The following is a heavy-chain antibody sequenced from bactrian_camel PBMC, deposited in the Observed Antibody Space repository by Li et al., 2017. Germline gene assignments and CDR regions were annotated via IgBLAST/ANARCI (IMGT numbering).Heavy chain of an antibody. J-gene: IGHJ6*01. D-gene: IGHD6*01. Sequence: HVQLGESGGGSVPAGGSLALTGKASELSSGYSSDASDMGWYRKGPENVCDLIARSRGDGSVYYADSVKGRFTISRDHAKNTVYLQMNELRPEDTAEYYCAADVWCTVVRYTPSTDVGVWGPGTQVTVS. CDR1: ELSSGYSSDASD. V-gene: IGHV3S53*01. CDR3: AADVWCTVVRYTPSTDVGV. CDR2: SRGDGSV.